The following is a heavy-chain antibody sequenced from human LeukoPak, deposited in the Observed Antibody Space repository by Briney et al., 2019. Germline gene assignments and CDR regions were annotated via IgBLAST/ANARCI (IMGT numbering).Heavy chain of an antibody. CDR2: IHYSGST. D-gene: IGHD5-12*01. J-gene: IGHJ6*03. V-gene: IGHV4-59*01. Sequence: SETLSLTWTVSGGSISSYYWSWIRQPPGKGLEWIGYIHYSGSTHYNPSLKSRVTISVDTSKNQVSLKLRSVTAADTAVYYCARTTEGYAGGPGYSYYYYMDVWGKGTTVTISS. CDR1: GGSISSYY. CDR3: ARTTEGYAGGPGYSYYYYMDV.